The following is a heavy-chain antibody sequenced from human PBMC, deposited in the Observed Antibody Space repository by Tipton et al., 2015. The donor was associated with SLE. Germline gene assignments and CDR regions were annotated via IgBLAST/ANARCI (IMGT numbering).Heavy chain of an antibody. CDR1: GYSISSGYY. J-gene: IGHJ4*02. V-gene: IGHV4-38-2*01. Sequence: TLSLTCAVSGYSISSGYYWGWIRQPPGKGLEWIGSIYHSGSTYYNPSLKSRVTISVDTSKNQFSLKLSSVTAADTAVYYCARHLRGQWLVQYYFDYWGQGTLVTVSS. D-gene: IGHD6-19*01. CDR3: ARHLRGQWLVQYYFDY. CDR2: IYHSGST.